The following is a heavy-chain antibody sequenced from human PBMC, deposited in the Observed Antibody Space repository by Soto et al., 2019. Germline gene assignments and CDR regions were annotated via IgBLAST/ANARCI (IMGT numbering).Heavy chain of an antibody. CDR1: GGSISSSSYY. CDR3: ASYPSYYYDSSGYYFDY. V-gene: IGHV4-39*01. J-gene: IGHJ4*02. D-gene: IGHD3-22*01. Sequence: SETLSLTCTVSGGSISSSSYYWGWIRQPPGKGLEWIGSIYYSGSTYYNPSLKSRVTISVDTSKNLFSLKLSSVTAADTAVYYCASYPSYYYDSSGYYFDYWGQGTLVTVSS. CDR2: IYYSGST.